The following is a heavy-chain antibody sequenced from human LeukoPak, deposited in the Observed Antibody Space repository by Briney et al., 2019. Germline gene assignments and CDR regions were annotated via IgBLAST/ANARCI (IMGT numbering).Heavy chain of an antibody. D-gene: IGHD3-9*01. J-gene: IGHJ3*02. Sequence: GGSLRLSCAASGFTFSDYYMSWIRQAPGKGLEWVSYISSSGSTIYYADSVKDRFTISRDNAKNSLYLQMNSLRAEDTAVYYCASEYRRGVLRYFDWQEVSERAAFDIWGQGTMVTVSS. CDR2: ISSSGSTI. CDR3: ASEYRRGVLRYFDWQEVSERAAFDI. CDR1: GFTFSDYY. V-gene: IGHV3-11*01.